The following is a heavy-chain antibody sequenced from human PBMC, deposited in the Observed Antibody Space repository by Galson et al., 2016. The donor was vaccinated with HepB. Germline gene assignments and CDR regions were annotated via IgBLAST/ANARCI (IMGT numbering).Heavy chain of an antibody. CDR2: IFSGGST. CDR3: TRTISATAGID. J-gene: IGHJ4*02. D-gene: IGHD6-13*01. CDR1: GFTFSSYW. V-gene: IGHV3-66*01. Sequence: SLRLSCAASGFTFSSYWMTWVRQAPGNGLQWVSVIFSGGSTYYADSVKGRFTISRDNAMNSLYLHMSSLRAEDTALYYCTRTISATAGIDWGQGTLVTVSS.